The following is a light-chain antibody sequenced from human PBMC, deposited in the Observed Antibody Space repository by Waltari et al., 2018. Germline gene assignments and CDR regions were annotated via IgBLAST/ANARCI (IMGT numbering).Light chain of an antibody. CDR2: DVT. Sequence: QSALTQPASVSGSPGQSITISCSGIGSAVGASDYVSWHQHHPGKAPQVIIYDVTNRPAGVSDRFSASKSANTASLTISGLQPEDEADYYCSSQTLDGLILFGGGTRLTVL. CDR1: GSAVGASDY. CDR3: SSQTLDGLIL. V-gene: IGLV2-14*03. J-gene: IGLJ2*01.